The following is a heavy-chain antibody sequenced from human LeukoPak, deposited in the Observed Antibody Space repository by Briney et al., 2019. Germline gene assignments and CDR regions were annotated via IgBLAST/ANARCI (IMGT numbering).Heavy chain of an antibody. D-gene: IGHD6-25*01. CDR3: ARSGYPFYGMDV. V-gene: IGHV3-21*01. CDR2: ISSSSSYI. J-gene: IGHJ6*02. Sequence: GGSLRLSRAASGFTFSSYSMNWVRQAPGKGLEWVSSISSSSSYIYYADSVKGRFTISRDNAKNSLYLQMNSLRAEDTAVYYCARSGYPFYGMDVWGQGTTVTVSS. CDR1: GFTFSSYS.